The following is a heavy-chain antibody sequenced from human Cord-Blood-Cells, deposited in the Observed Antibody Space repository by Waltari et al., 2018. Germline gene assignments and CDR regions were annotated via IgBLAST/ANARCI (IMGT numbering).Heavy chain of an antibody. Sequence: QVQLVQSGAEVKKPGASVKVSCKASGYTFTGYYMHWVRQAPGQGLEWMGWINPNSGGTNYAQKLQGRVTRTRDTSISTAYMELSRLRSDDTAVYYCARDEAGDNWFDPWGQGTLVTVSS. J-gene: IGHJ5*02. CDR1: GYTFTGYY. CDR2: INPNSGGT. V-gene: IGHV1-2*02. CDR3: ARDEAGDNWFDP. D-gene: IGHD6-19*01.